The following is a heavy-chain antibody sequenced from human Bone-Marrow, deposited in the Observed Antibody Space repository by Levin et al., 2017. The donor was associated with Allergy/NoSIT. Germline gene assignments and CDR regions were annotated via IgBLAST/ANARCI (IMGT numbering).Heavy chain of an antibody. CDR1: GGSVSRNY. CDR2: IFDSGKS. V-gene: IGHV4-59*02. D-gene: IGHD3-10*01. Sequence: RPGGSLRLSCDVSGGSVSRNYWSWIRQAPRKGLEWLGYIFDSGKSTYNPSLKSRVSISVDTSKNQFSLKLTSVTVADTAVYYCARGGGFGEIPGHYYYFMDVWGHGTTVTVSS. J-gene: IGHJ6*02. CDR3: ARGGGFGEIPGHYYYFMDV.